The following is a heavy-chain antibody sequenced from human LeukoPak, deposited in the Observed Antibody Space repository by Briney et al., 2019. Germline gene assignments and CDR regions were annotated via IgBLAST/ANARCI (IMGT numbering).Heavy chain of an antibody. D-gene: IGHD2/OR15-2a*01. CDR1: GFTFNNHA. J-gene: IGHJ5*02. CDR2: ITGSGDGR. V-gene: IGHV3-23*01. Sequence: GGSLRLSCAASGFTFNNHAMTWVRQAPGKGLEWVSVITGSGDGRYYADSVKGRFTISRDNSKNTLHLQMNSLRAEDTALYYCAKDFLPYYLGPGGYFFAPGGKEPLVAASS. CDR3: AKDFLPYYLGPGGYFFAP.